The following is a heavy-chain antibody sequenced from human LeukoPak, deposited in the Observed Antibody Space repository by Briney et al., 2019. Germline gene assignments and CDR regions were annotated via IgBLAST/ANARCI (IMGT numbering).Heavy chain of an antibody. V-gene: IGHV3-23*01. D-gene: IGHD6-13*01. J-gene: IGHJ4*02. CDR3: AKDLTGYSSSWIPDY. CDR1: GFTFSSYA. CDR2: ISGSGGST. Sequence: PGGSLRLSCAASGFTFSSYAMSWVRQAPGKGLEWVSAISGSGGSTYYADSVKGRSTISRDNSKNTLYLQMNSLRAEDTAVYYCAKDLTGYSSSWIPDYWGQGTLVTVSS.